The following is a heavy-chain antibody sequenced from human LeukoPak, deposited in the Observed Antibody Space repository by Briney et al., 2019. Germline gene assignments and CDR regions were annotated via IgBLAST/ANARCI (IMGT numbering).Heavy chain of an antibody. V-gene: IGHV3-7*01. D-gene: IGHD7-27*01. J-gene: IGHJ4*02. Sequence: TGGSLRLSCAASGFTFTNYWMTWVRQAPGKGLEWVANIKQDGSEKYYVDSVKGRFTISRDNAKNSLYLQMNSLRVEDTAVYYCTRAYGDYWGQGTLVTVSS. CDR1: GFTFTNYW. CDR2: IKQDGSEK. CDR3: TRAYGDY.